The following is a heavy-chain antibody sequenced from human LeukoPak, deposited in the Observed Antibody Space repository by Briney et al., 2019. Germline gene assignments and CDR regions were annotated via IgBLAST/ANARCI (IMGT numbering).Heavy chain of an antibody. J-gene: IGHJ3*02. CDR2: IFPIFRTA. Sequence: VKVSCKASGGTFSSYAINWVRQAPGQGLEWMGRIFPIFRTANNAQKFQGRVTVTTDESTSTAYMELSSLRPEDTAMYYCARDRGERDSTWSLPAHGFDIWGQGTMVTVSS. CDR1: GGTFSSYA. D-gene: IGHD6-13*01. CDR3: ARDRGERDSTWSLPAHGFDI. V-gene: IGHV1-69*05.